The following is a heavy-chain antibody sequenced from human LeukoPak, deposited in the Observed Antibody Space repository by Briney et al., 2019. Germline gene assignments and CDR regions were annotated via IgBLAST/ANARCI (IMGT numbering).Heavy chain of an antibody. CDR3: AKDRPPTYYYGSGSYPIDY. Sequence: PSETLSLTCSVSGGSINSSSYYWGWIRQPPGKGLEWIGSIYYSGSTYYNPSLKSRVTIFVDTSNNQFSLKLSSVTAADTAVYYCAKDRPPTYYYGSGSYPIDYWGQGTLVTVSS. D-gene: IGHD3-10*01. V-gene: IGHV4-39*02. CDR2: IYYSGST. J-gene: IGHJ4*02. CDR1: GGSINSSSYY.